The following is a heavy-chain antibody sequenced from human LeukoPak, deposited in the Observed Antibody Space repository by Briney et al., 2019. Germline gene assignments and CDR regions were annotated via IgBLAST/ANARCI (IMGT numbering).Heavy chain of an antibody. Sequence: PSETLSLTCTVSGGSISSGSYYWSWIRQPAGKGLEWIGHIYTSGSTNYNPSLKSRVTMSVDTSKNQFSLKLSSVTAADTAVYYCARAVGSGSFQTYYYYMDVWGKGTTVTISS. CDR2: IYTSGST. V-gene: IGHV4-61*09. J-gene: IGHJ6*03. CDR1: GGSISSGSYY. D-gene: IGHD3-10*01. CDR3: ARAVGSGSFQTYYYYMDV.